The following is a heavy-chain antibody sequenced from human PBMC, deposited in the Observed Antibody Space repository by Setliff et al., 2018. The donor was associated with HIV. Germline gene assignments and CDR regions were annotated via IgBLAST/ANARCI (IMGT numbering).Heavy chain of an antibody. D-gene: IGHD3-10*01. CDR1: GYPFNNFG. Sequence: ASVKVSCKASGYPFNNFGISWVRQAPGQGLEWLAWINVYSGDTNFAQRFQGRVTMARDASTGTAYMELRNLRSDDTAVYYCATDRTQTGISMVRGRLTDPARYPLDYWGPGTLVTVSS. CDR3: ATDRTQTGISMVRGRLTDPARYPLDY. J-gene: IGHJ4*02. CDR2: INVYSGDT. V-gene: IGHV1-18*01.